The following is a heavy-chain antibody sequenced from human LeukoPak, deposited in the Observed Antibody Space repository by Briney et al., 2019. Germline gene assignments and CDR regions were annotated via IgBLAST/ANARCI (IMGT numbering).Heavy chain of an antibody. V-gene: IGHV3-23*01. J-gene: IGHJ4*02. D-gene: IGHD3-10*01. CDR1: GFTFSSYS. CDR2: ISGSGGST. CDR3: AKWFRGYFDY. Sequence: GGSLRLSCAASGFTFSSYSMNWVRQAPGKGLEWVSAISGSGGSTYYADSVKGRFTISRDNSKNTLYLQMNSLRAEDTAVYYCAKWFRGYFDYWGQGTLVTVSS.